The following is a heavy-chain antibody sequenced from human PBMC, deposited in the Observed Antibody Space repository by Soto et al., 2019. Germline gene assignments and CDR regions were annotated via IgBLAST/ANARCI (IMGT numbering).Heavy chain of an antibody. J-gene: IGHJ4*02. CDR3: TPVFEY. CDR1: GFTFTNYW. V-gene: IGHV3-74*01. CDR2: IDGVGTGT. Sequence: PGGSLRLSFAASGFTFTNYWMHLVRQVPGKGLVWFSRIDGVGTGTSYSDSVRCRFTISRDNAENMLYLQMNSLRAEDTAVYYCTPVFEYWGQGTLVTVSS.